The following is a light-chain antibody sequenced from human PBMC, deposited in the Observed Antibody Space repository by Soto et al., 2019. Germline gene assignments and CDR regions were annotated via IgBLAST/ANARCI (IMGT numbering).Light chain of an antibody. J-gene: IGKJ1*01. Sequence: DIQMTQSPSSLSASVGDRVTITCRASQGIGNYLAWFQRKPGKAPKVLIYAASTLQPGVPSRFSGSGFGTDFTLTISSLQPEVAATYYCQKYNSAPPTFGQGTKVEIK. CDR2: AAS. V-gene: IGKV1-27*01. CDR1: QGIGNY. CDR3: QKYNSAPPT.